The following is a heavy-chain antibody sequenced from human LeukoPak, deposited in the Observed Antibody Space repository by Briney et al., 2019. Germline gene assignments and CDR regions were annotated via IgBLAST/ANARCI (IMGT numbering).Heavy chain of an antibody. Sequence: PSETLSLTCAVSGGSVSSSKYLWGWIRHPPGKELEWIGSISYSGNTDYNPSLKSRVTLSVDTSKNQFSLKLTSVTAADSAVYYCAGLGVMVLVYQSESWGQGTPVTVSS. CDR3: AGLGVMVLVYQSES. D-gene: IGHD2-8*01. J-gene: IGHJ1*01. CDR2: ISYSGNT. CDR1: GGSVSSSKYL. V-gene: IGHV4-39*07.